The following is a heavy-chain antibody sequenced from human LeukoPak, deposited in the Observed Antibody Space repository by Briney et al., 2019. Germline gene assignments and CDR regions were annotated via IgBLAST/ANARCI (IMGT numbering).Heavy chain of an antibody. CDR2: LKGDGSRM. J-gene: IGHJ4*02. D-gene: IGHD3-22*01. CDR1: GFTFRTYW. CDR3: ARDLNFCDSVGICYEAFE. V-gene: IGHV3-7*01. Sequence: GGSLRLSCAASGFTFRTYWMAWVRQDPGKGLEWVANLKGDGSRMSYADSVKGRFTISRDNDKNSLYLQMNSLRADDTAIYYFARDLNFCDSVGICYEAFEWGQGTLVTVSS.